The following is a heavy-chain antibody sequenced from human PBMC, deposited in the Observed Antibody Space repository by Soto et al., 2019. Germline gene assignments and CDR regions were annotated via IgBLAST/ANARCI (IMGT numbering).Heavy chain of an antibody. CDR2: IRSKANSYAT. D-gene: IGHD6-13*01. CDR3: TRLSAGIAAAGTRRYSPGREFDP. J-gene: IGHJ5*02. Sequence: GGSLRLSCAASGFTFSGSAMHWVRQASGKGLEWVGRIRSKANSYATAYAASVKGRFTISRDDSKNTAYLQMNSLKTEDTAVYYCTRLSAGIAAAGTRRYSPGREFDPWGQGTLVTVSS. CDR1: GFTFSGSA. V-gene: IGHV3-73*01.